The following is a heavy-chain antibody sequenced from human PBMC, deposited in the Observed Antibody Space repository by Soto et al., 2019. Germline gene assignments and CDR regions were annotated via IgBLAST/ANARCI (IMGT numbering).Heavy chain of an antibody. Sequence: SVKVSCKASGGTFSSYAISWVRQAPGQGLEWMGGIIPIFGTANYTQKFQGRVTITADESTSTAYMELSSLRSEDTAVYYCARDLLIVWNYGMNFWGQGTTVTVSS. J-gene: IGHJ6*02. D-gene: IGHD3-16*02. V-gene: IGHV1-69*13. CDR2: IIPIFGTA. CDR3: ARDLLIVWNYGMNF. CDR1: GGTFSSYA.